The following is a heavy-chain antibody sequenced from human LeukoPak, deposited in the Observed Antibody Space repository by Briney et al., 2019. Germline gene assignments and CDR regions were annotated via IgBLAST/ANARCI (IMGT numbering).Heavy chain of an antibody. Sequence: SETLSLTCTVSGNSISSFFWSWIRQPPGQGLEWIGSMHYSGDSKYNPSLRSRVSLSIDTSKQQFSLRLSSVTAADTAVYYCARDLELERNRWNYFESWGQGALVTVSS. V-gene: IGHV4-59*01. CDR3: ARDLELERNRWNYFES. J-gene: IGHJ4*02. D-gene: IGHD1-1*01. CDR1: GNSISSFF. CDR2: MHYSGDS.